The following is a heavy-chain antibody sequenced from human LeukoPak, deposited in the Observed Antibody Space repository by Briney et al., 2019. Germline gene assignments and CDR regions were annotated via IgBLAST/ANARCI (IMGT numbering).Heavy chain of an antibody. CDR3: ARLGDGYNSIIDY. Sequence: SETLSLTCTVSGGSISSSSYYWGWIRQPPGKGLEWIGSIYYSGSTYYNPSLKSRVTISVDTSKNQFSLKLSSVTAADTAVYYCARLGDGYNSIIDYWGQGTLVTVSP. D-gene: IGHD5-24*01. CDR2: IYYSGST. J-gene: IGHJ4*02. V-gene: IGHV4-39*01. CDR1: GGSISSSSYY.